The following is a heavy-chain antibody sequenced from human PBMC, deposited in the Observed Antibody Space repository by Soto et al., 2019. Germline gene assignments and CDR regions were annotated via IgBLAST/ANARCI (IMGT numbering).Heavy chain of an antibody. Sequence: QVQLVQSGGEVKKPGASVKVSCKASNYSFSSFGISWMRQAPGQGLEWMAWINPSNDNTNYAQSLQGRVTLTTDTSTSTAYMELRGLRSDDTAVYYCARDPFYSGTNLQVGYFDSWGQGTLVTVSS. J-gene: IGHJ4*02. CDR2: INPSNDNT. D-gene: IGHD1-26*01. V-gene: IGHV1-18*01. CDR1: NYSFSSFG. CDR3: ARDPFYSGTNLQVGYFDS.